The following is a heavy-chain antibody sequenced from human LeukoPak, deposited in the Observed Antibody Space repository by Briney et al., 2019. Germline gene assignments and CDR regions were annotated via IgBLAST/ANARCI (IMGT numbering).Heavy chain of an antibody. CDR2: INRIGTT. J-gene: IGHJ4*02. D-gene: IGHD2-2*01. Sequence: SETLSLTCAVSGGSFSGYFWSWIRQPPGKGLEYIGHINRIGTTTYNPSLKSRVTISLDISESQFSLKLSSVTAADTAVYYCARGLHSTMPYWGYWGQGTLVTVSS. CDR3: ARGLHSTMPYWGY. CDR1: GGSFSGYF. V-gene: IGHV4-34*01.